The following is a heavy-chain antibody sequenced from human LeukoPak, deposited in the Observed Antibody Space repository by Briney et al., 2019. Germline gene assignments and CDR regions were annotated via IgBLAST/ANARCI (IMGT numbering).Heavy chain of an antibody. V-gene: IGHV1-8*01. CDR2: INPNSGNT. CDR1: GYTFTSYD. D-gene: IGHD4-17*01. Sequence: ASVKVSCKASGYTFTSYDINWVRQATGQGLEWMGWINPNSGNTGYAQQFQGRVTMTRNTSISTAYMELSSLRSEDTAVYYCARVRYDDYGDYGNFDYWGQGTLVTVSS. CDR3: ARVRYDDYGDYGNFDY. J-gene: IGHJ4*02.